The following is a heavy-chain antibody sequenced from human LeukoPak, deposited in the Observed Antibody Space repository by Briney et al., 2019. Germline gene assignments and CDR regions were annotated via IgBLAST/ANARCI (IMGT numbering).Heavy chain of an antibody. CDR3: ARDLALVRDGGSFDYYSYMDV. CDR1: GYTFTSYY. D-gene: IGHD1-26*01. Sequence: SVKVSCKASGYTFTSYYMHWVRQAPGQGLEWMGIINPSGGRTSYAQKFQGRVTMTRDTSTSTVYMELSSLRSEDTAVYYCARDLALVRDGGSFDYYSYMDVWGKGTTVTVSS. J-gene: IGHJ6*03. CDR2: INPSGGRT. V-gene: IGHV1-46*01.